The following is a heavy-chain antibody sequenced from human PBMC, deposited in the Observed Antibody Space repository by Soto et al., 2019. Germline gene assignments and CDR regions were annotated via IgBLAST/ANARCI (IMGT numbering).Heavy chain of an antibody. CDR1: GGSISSGTYH. D-gene: IGHD3-22*01. V-gene: IGHV4-31*03. CDR3: AREMNYYDTSGDSYFDY. CDR2: IYYSGST. Sequence: SETLSLTCTVSGGSISSGTYHWTWIRQHPGKGLEWIGYIYYSGSTYYNPSLKSRVTISVDTSKNQFSLRLSSVTAADTAVYYCAREMNYYDTSGDSYFDYWGQGTLVTISS. J-gene: IGHJ4*02.